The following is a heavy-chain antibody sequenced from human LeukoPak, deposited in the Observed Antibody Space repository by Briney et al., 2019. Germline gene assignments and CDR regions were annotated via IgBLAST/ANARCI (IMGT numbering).Heavy chain of an antibody. D-gene: IGHD1-26*01. CDR2: MNPNSGNT. CDR3: ARGRRVGAWRDFDP. J-gene: IGHJ5*02. V-gene: IGHV1-8*03. CDR1: GYTFTSYD. Sequence: ASVKVSCKASGYTFTSYDINWVRQATGLGLEWMGWMNPNSGNTGYAQKFQGRVTITRNTSISTAYMELSSLRSEDTAVYYCARGRRVGAWRDFDPWGQGTLVTVSS.